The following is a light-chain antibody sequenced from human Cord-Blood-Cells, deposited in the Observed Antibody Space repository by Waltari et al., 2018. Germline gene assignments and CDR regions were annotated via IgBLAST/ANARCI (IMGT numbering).Light chain of an antibody. CDR2: GAS. J-gene: IGKJ1*01. Sequence: EIVMTQPPATLSVSPGERATLSCRASQSVSSNFAWYQQKPGQAPRLLIYGASTRATGIPGRFSASGSGTEFTLTFSILQSEDVAVYYCQQYNNWPPWTFSQGTKVEIK. CDR1: QSVSSN. V-gene: IGKV3-15*01. CDR3: QQYNNWPPWT.